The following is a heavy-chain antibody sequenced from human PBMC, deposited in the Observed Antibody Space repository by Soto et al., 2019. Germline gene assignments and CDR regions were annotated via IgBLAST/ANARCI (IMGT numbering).Heavy chain of an antibody. V-gene: IGHV4-59*02. CDR2: IYHSGST. D-gene: IGHD3-16*01. CDR1: GGSVSNND. Sequence: SETLSLTCSVSGGSVSNNDWTWIRQFPGKGLEWIGYIYHSGSTNYNYSPSLKSRLTISVDTSKNQLSLKLKAVTAADTAVYYCARGLGFFDYWGPGSLVTVSS. J-gene: IGHJ4*02. CDR3: ARGLGFFDY.